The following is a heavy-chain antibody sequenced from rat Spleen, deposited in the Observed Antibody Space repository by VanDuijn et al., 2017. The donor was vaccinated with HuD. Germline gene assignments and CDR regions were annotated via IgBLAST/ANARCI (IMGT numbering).Heavy chain of an antibody. CDR2: ISYDGGNT. V-gene: IGHV5-25*01. CDR3: ARAGYLRDWYFDF. D-gene: IGHD2-2*01. Sequence: EVQLVESGGGLVQPGRSMKLSCAASGFTFSSFAMAWVRQAPTKGLEWVASISYDGGNTYYRDSVKGRFTISRDNVKSTLYLQMDSLRSEDTATYYCARAGYLRDWYFDFWGPGTMVTVSS. J-gene: IGHJ1*01. CDR1: GFTFSSFA.